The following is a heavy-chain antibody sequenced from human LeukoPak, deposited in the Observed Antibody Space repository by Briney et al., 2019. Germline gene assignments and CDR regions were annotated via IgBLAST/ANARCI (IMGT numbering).Heavy chain of an antibody. CDR3: ARSRFVDTPEDY. Sequence: GRSLRLSCAASGFTFDDYAMHWVRQAPGKGLEWVSGISWNSGSTSYADSVKGRFTISRDNAKNTLYLQMNSLRAEDTAVYYCARSRFVDTPEDYWGQGTLVTVSS. CDR2: ISWNSGST. CDR1: GFTFDDYA. V-gene: IGHV3-9*01. D-gene: IGHD5-18*01. J-gene: IGHJ4*02.